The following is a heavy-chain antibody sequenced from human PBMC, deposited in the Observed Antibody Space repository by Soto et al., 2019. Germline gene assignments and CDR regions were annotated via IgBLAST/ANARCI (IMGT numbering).Heavy chain of an antibody. CDR2: IIPILGIA. CDR3: ARGGSYDGSGYYPSPLHY. CDR1: GGTFSSYT. V-gene: IGHV1-69*02. J-gene: IGHJ4*02. Sequence: ASVKVSCKASGGTFSSYTISWVRQAPGQGLEWMGRIIPILGIANYAQKFQGRVTITADKSTSTAYMELSSLRSEDTAVYYCARGGSYDGSGYYPSPLHYWGQGTLVTVSS. D-gene: IGHD3-22*01.